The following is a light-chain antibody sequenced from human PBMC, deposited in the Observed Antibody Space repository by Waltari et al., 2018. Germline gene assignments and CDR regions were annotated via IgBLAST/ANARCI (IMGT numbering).Light chain of an antibody. CDR1: SSNIGSNT. J-gene: IGLJ3*02. V-gene: IGLV1-44*01. CDR3: AAWDDSLNGPV. Sequence: QSVLTQPPSASRTPGQRVTISCSGSSSNIGSNTVNWYQQLTGTAPKLLIYSNNQRPSGVPDRFSGSKSGTSASLAISGLQSADEADYYCAAWDDSLNGPVFGGGTKLTVL. CDR2: SNN.